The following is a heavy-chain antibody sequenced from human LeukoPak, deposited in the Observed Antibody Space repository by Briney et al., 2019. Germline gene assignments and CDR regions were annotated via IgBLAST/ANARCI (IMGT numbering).Heavy chain of an antibody. CDR3: ARDQEELWFGSNWFDP. CDR2: INPSGGST. D-gene: IGHD3-10*01. V-gene: IGHV1-46*01. Sequence: ASVKVSCKTSGYTFTQFAINWMRQAPGQGLEWMGIINPSGGSTSYAQKFQGRVTMTRDTSTSTVYMELSSLRSEDTAVYYCARDQEELWFGSNWFDPWGQGTLVTVSS. CDR1: GYTFTQFA. J-gene: IGHJ5*02.